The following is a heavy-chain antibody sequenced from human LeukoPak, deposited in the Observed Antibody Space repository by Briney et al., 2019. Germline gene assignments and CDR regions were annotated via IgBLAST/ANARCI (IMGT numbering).Heavy chain of an antibody. Sequence: GGSLRLSCAASGFTFSNYGMHWVRQAPGKGLEWVTFIRYDGRNKYYADSVKGRFTISRDNAQNSLYLQMNSLRAEDTAIYYCVRDRGTYRPIDYWGQGTLVTVSS. CDR1: GFTFSNYG. J-gene: IGHJ4*02. CDR2: IRYDGRNK. CDR3: VRDRGTYRPIDY. V-gene: IGHV3-30*02. D-gene: IGHD1-26*01.